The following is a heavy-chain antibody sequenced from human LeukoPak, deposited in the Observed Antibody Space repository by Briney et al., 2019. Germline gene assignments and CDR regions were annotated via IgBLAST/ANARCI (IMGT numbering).Heavy chain of an antibody. CDR3: ARSRRRELLRTYFDY. CDR2: IPSGGGT. CDR1: GFTFSTYG. J-gene: IGHJ4*02. D-gene: IGHD1-26*01. Sequence: GGSLRLSCAASGFTFSTYGMSWVRQAPGKGLQWVSTIPSGGGTYYADSVKGRFTISRDNSKNTLYLQMNSLRAEDTAIYYCARSRRRELLRTYFDYWGQGTLVTVSS. V-gene: IGHV3-23*01.